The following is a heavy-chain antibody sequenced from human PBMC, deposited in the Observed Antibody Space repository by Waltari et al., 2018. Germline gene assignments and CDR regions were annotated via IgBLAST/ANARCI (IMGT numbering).Heavy chain of an antibody. J-gene: IGHJ6*02. CDR3: TRGNKYDSRIYYGMDV. D-gene: IGHD3-22*01. CDR1: EFPFSSFD. Sequence: EVQLVQSGGGLVQPGGSLRLSCEASEFPFSSFDMNWVRQAPGKGLGWVSYISSRGGEIYYGYSMKGQFIISRDIAKNFLYLQINSLRFEDTAVYYCTRGNKYDSRIYYGMDVWGQGTMVTVSS. V-gene: IGHV3-48*03. CDR2: ISSRGGEI.